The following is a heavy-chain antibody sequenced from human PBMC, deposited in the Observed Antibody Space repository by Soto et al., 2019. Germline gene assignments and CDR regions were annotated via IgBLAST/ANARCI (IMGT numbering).Heavy chain of an antibody. D-gene: IGHD2-21*01. V-gene: IGHV3-23*01. CDR3: VKRNCGNCPWSS. CDR1: GFTFNNIP. CDR2: INENGGST. J-gene: IGHJ4*02. Sequence: EVHLLESGGGLVQPGGSLRLSCAASGFTFNNIPMDWVRQAPGKGLKYVSSINENGGSTFYADSVKGRFTISRDNSKSTLHLQMNSLRADDTAVYYCVKRNCGNCPWSSWGQGTLVTVSS.